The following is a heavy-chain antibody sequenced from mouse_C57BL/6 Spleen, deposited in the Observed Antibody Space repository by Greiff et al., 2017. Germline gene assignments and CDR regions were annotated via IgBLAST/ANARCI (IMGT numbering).Heavy chain of an antibody. CDR2: LDPSDRYT. V-gene: IGHV1-50*01. Sequence: VQLQQSGAELVKPGASVKLSCKASGYTFTRYWMQWVKQRPGQGLEWIGELDPSDRYTNYNQKFKGKATLTVDTSSSTAYMQLSSLTVDDSAVYYCARGADYGFAYWGQGTLVTVSA. CDR1: GYTFTRYW. J-gene: IGHJ3*01. CDR3: ARGADYGFAY. D-gene: IGHD2-4*01.